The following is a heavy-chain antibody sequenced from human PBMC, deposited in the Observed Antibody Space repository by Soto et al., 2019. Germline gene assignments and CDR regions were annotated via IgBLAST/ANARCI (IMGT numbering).Heavy chain of an antibody. CDR3: ARVGSSWSFDY. V-gene: IGHV3-33*01. CDR2: IWYDGSNK. J-gene: IGHJ4*02. CDR1: GFTFSSYG. D-gene: IGHD6-13*01. Sequence: QAQLVESGGGVVQPGRSLRLSCAASGFTFSSYGMHWVRQAPGKGLEWVAIIWYDGSNKYYADSVKGRFTISRDSSKNTLYLQMNSLRAEDTAVYYCARVGSSWSFDYWGPGTLVTVSS.